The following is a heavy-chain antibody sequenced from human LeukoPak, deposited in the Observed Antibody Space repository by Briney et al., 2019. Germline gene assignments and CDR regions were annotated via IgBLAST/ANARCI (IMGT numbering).Heavy chain of an antibody. CDR1: GFTFSTYW. V-gene: IGHV3-7*01. D-gene: IGHD2-15*01. CDR3: ARHDNVVVVESATKYYYYYMDV. Sequence: GGSLRLSCAASGFTFSTYWMTWVRQAPGKGLEWVANIKPDGSQIYYVDSVKGRFTISRDNAKNSLYLQMNGLRVEDTAVYYCARHDNVVVVESATKYYYYYMDVWGKGTTVTVSS. CDR2: IKPDGSQI. J-gene: IGHJ6*03.